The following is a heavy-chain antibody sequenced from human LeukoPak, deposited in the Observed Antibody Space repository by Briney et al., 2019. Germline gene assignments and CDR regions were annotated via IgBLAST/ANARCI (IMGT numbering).Heavy chain of an antibody. J-gene: IGHJ3*02. V-gene: IGHV4-59*08. CDR2: IYYSGST. CDR3: ARRITAAPAFDI. Sequence: SETLSLTCTVSGGSISSYYWSWIRQPPGKGLQWIGYIYYSGSTNYNPSLKSRVTISVDTSKNQFTLKPSSVTAADTAVYYCARRITAAPAFDIWGQGTMVTVSS. CDR1: GGSISSYY. D-gene: IGHD6-13*01.